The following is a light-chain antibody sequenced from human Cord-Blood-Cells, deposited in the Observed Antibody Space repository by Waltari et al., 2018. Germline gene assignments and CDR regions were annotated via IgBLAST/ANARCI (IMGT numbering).Light chain of an antibody. J-gene: IGKJ2*01. Sequence: EIVLTQSPATLSLSPGERATLSCRASQSVSSYLAWYQQKPGQAPRLLIYDASNRATGIPARFSGSGSGTDFTLTIRSLEPEDFAVYYWQQRSNWPYSFGQGTNLEIK. CDR1: QSVSSY. CDR2: DAS. CDR3: QQRSNWPYS. V-gene: IGKV3-11*01.